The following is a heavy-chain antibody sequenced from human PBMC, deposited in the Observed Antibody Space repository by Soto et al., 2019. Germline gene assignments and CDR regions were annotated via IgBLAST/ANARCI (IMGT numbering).Heavy chain of an antibody. Sequence: PSETLSLTCTVSGASITTYYWSWIRQPPGKGLEWIGYISYSGSTYYNPSLKSRVTISVDTSKNQFSLKLSSVTAADTAVYYCARDKITISLTSYYYYGMDVWGQGTTVTVSS. V-gene: IGHV4-59*12. D-gene: IGHD3-9*01. CDR3: ARDKITISLTSYYYYGMDV. J-gene: IGHJ6*02. CDR1: GASITTYY. CDR2: ISYSGST.